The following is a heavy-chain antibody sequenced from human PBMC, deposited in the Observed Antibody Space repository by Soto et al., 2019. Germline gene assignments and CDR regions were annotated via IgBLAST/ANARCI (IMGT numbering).Heavy chain of an antibody. Sequence: ASVKVSCKASGYTFTRYAMHWVRQAPGQRLEWMGWINAGNGNTKYSQKFQGRVTITRDTSASTAYMELSSLRSEDTAVYYCARGLWFGELFYYYYMDVWGKGTTVTVSS. CDR2: INAGNGNT. CDR1: GYTFTRYA. D-gene: IGHD3-10*01. V-gene: IGHV1-3*01. J-gene: IGHJ6*03. CDR3: ARGLWFGELFYYYYMDV.